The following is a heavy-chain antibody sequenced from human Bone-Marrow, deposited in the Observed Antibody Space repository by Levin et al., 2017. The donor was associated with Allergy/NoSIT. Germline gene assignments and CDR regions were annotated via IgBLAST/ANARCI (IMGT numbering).Heavy chain of an antibody. V-gene: IGHV3-21*06. D-gene: IGHD6-6*01. CDR2: ISGSLNYI. J-gene: IGHJ5*02. Sequence: SCATSGFTFTSYTLAWVRQTPGKGLEWVSFISGSLNYIYYADSVKGRFTISRDNAKNSVYLQMDSLRAEDTATYYCARFDTTSSWFDPWGPGTLVIVSS. CDR3: ARFDTTSSWFDP. CDR1: GFTFTSYT.